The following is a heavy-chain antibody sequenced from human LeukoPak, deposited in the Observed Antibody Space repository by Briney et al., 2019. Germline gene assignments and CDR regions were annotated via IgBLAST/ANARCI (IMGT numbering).Heavy chain of an antibody. D-gene: IGHD6-19*01. CDR1: GFSFSSYG. Sequence: PGGSLRLSCGASGFSFSSYGMSWVRQAPGKGLEWVSAISGSGDTTYYADSVKGRFTISRDNSKNTLYLQMHSLRAEDTAVYYCGPIAVAGNFDYWGQGTLVTVSS. CDR2: ISGSGDTT. CDR3: GPIAVAGNFDY. J-gene: IGHJ4*02. V-gene: IGHV3-23*01.